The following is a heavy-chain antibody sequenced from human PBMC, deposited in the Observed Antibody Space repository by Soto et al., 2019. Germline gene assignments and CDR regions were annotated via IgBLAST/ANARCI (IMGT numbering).Heavy chain of an antibody. D-gene: IGHD4-17*01. CDR1: GYTFTSYY. Sequence: ASVKVSCKASGYTFTSYYMHWVRQAPGQGLEWMGIINPSGGSTSYAQKFQGRVTMTRDTSTSTVYMELSSLRSEDTAVYYCARDTPDLGTVTPWDYWGQGTLVTVSS. V-gene: IGHV1-46*03. J-gene: IGHJ4*02. CDR3: ARDTPDLGTVTPWDY. CDR2: INPSGGST.